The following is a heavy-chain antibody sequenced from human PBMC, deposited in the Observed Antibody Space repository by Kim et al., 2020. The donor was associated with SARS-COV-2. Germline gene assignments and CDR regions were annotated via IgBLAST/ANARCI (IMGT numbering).Heavy chain of an antibody. V-gene: IGHV1-8*01. J-gene: IGHJ6*02. CDR1: GYTFTSYD. CDR2: MNPNSGNT. CDR3: ARVSVQSDSSSWVFYYYYYGMDV. D-gene: IGHD6-13*01. Sequence: ASVKVSCKASGYTFTSYDINWVRQATGQGLEWMGWMNPNSGNTGYAQKFQGRVTMTRNTSISTAYMELSSLRSEDTAVYYCARVSVQSDSSSWVFYYYYYGMDVWGQGTTVTVSS.